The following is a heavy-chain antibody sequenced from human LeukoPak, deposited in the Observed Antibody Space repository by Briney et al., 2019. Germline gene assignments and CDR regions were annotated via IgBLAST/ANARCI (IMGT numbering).Heavy chain of an antibody. Sequence: SGPTLVNPTQTLTLTCTFSGFSLSTSGVGVGWIRQPPGKALEWLALIYWDDDKRYSPSLKSRLTITKDTSKNQVVLTMTNMDPVDTATYYCAHRRSGWYYRPGGYFDYWGQGTLVTVSS. CDR2: IYWDDDK. D-gene: IGHD6-19*01. V-gene: IGHV2-5*02. J-gene: IGHJ4*02. CDR3: AHRRSGWYYRPGGYFDY. CDR1: GFSLSTSGVG.